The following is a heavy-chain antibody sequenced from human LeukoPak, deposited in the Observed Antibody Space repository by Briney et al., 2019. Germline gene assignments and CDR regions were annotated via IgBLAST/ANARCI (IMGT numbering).Heavy chain of an antibody. CDR1: GFTFRSTW. D-gene: IGHD5-24*01. J-gene: IGHJ4*02. Sequence: GGSLRLSCAGSGFTFRSTWMNWVRQAPGKGLEWVSVIYSGGSTYYADSVKGRFTISRDNSKNTLYLQMNSLRAEDTAVYYCAREDGYNFFDYWGQGTLVTVSS. CDR3: AREDGYNFFDY. CDR2: IYSGGST. V-gene: IGHV3-53*01.